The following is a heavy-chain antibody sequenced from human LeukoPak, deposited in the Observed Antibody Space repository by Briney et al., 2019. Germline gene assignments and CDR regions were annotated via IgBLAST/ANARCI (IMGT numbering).Heavy chain of an antibody. D-gene: IGHD3-22*01. CDR1: GFIFRNYA. J-gene: IGHJ4*02. V-gene: IGHV3-23*01. CDR2: ISANGGGT. Sequence: GGSLRLSCGASGFIFRNYAVSWVRQAPGEGLEWVSGISANGGGTYYADSVKGRFTISRDNAKNSLYLQMNSLRAEDTAVYYCARVQDDSSGYYADWGQGTLVTVSS. CDR3: ARVQDDSSGYYAD.